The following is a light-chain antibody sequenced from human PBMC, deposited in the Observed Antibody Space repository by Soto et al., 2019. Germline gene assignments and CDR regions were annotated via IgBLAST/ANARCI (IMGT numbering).Light chain of an antibody. CDR1: QSVSSNY. CDR2: GAS. CDR3: QQYANSPPT. Sequence: EIVLTQSPGTLSLSPGERATLSCRGSQSVSSNYLAWYQQKPGQAPRLLIYGASTRATGIPDRFSGSGSGTDFTLTISRLEPEDFAVYYCQQYANSPPTFGQGTKVEIK. J-gene: IGKJ1*01. V-gene: IGKV3-20*01.